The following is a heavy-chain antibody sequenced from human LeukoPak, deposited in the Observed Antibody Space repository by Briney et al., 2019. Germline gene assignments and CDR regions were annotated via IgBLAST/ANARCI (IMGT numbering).Heavy chain of an antibody. CDR1: GRSFSSRNYY. CDR2: ISNNVHS. V-gene: IGHV4-61*01. Sequence: SETLSLICAVSGRSFSSRNYYWAWSRQPPGQGLEWVRCISNNVHSDYNPSLKSRVTISVDTSKNQSSLRLSAVAAADWAIYYCARVPAAGTGFDYWGQGTLVTVSS. CDR3: ARVPAAGTGFDY. J-gene: IGHJ4*02. D-gene: IGHD6-13*01.